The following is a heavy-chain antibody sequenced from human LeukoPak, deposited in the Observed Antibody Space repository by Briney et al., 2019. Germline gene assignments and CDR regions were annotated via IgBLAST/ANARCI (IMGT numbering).Heavy chain of an antibody. J-gene: IGHJ4*02. V-gene: IGHV1-2*02. CDR3: ARSLGSSFSFYFDY. CDR2: INPNNGDT. D-gene: IGHD6-13*01. CDR1: GYTFTSYG. Sequence: ASVKVSCKASGYTFTSYGISWVRQAPGQGPEWMGWINPNNGDTNYEDKFRGRVTMTRDTSISTAYMELSRLTYEDTAVYFCARSLGSSFSFYFDYWGQGTLVTVSS.